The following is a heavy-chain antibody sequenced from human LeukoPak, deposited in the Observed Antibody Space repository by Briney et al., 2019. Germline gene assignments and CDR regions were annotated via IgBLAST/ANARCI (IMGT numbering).Heavy chain of an antibody. CDR2: LYSGGST. Sequence: GGSLRLSCAASGLTVSSNYMTWVRQAPGKGLEWVSVLYSGGSTYYADSVKGRFTISRDNSKNTLYLQMNSLRAEDTAVYYCAKDVVEYSSGWYYFDYWGQGTLVTVSS. D-gene: IGHD6-19*01. J-gene: IGHJ4*02. V-gene: IGHV3-53*01. CDR3: AKDVVEYSSGWYYFDY. CDR1: GLTVSSNY.